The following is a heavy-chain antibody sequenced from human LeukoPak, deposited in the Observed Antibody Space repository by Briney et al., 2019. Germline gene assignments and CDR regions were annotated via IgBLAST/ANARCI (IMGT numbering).Heavy chain of an antibody. Sequence: GGSLRLSCAASGFTFSIYAMHWVRQAPGKGLGWVAVISYYGSNKYYADSVKGRFTISRDNSQITLYLQMNSLTAEDTAVYFSARGLGDFWSGYRYRGADYYYGMDVWGQGTTVTVSS. CDR2: ISYYGSNK. CDR1: GFTFSIYA. J-gene: IGHJ6*02. D-gene: IGHD3-3*01. V-gene: IGHV3-30-3*01. CDR3: ARGLGDFWSGYRYRGADYYYGMDV.